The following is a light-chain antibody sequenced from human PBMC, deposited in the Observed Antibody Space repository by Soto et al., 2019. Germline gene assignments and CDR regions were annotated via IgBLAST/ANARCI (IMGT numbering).Light chain of an antibody. CDR1: QSVSSY. CDR3: QQRSNWPIT. V-gene: IGKV3-11*01. CDR2: DAS. Sequence: EIVLTQSPATLSLSPGERATLSCRASQSVSSYLAWYKQKPGQAPRLLIYDASNRATGIPARVSGSGSGTDFTLTISGLEPEDFAVYYCQQRSNWPITFGQGTRLEIK. J-gene: IGKJ5*01.